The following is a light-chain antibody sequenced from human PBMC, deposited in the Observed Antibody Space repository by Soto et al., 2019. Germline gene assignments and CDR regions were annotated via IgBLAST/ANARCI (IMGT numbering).Light chain of an antibody. CDR1: SSDVGGYNY. V-gene: IGLV2-8*01. CDR3: SSYVGTNSYV. CDR2: EVS. Sequence: QSALTQPPSASGSPGQSVTLSCTGTSSDVGGYNYVSWYQQHPGKAPKLMIYEVSKRPSGVPDRFSGSKSGNTASLTVSGLQAEDEDDYYCSSYVGTNSYVFGTGTKVTVL. J-gene: IGLJ1*01.